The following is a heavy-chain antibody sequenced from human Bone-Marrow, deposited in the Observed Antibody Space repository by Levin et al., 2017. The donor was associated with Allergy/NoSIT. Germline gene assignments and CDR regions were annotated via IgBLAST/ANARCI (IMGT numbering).Heavy chain of an antibody. CDR2: INPNNAGT. CDR1: GYTFSDYY. D-gene: IGHD3-10*01. J-gene: IGHJ4*02. V-gene: IGHV1-2*02. Sequence: ASVKVSCKASGYTFSDYYIHWVRQAPGQGLEWMAWINPNNAGTDSAQRFQGRITMTRDTSISTAYMELSSLRSDDTAIYYCTRGGPTSISVVRTVLFDNWGQGTLVTVSS. CDR3: TRGGPTSISVVRTVLFDN.